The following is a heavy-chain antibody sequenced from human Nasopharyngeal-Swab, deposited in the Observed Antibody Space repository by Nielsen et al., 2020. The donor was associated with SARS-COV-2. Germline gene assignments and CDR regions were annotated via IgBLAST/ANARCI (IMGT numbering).Heavy chain of an antibody. CDR1: GGSISSGGYY. Sequence: SETLSLTCTVSGGSISSGGYYWSWIRQHPGKGLEWIGYIYYSGSTYYNPSLKSRLTISVDTSKNQFSLKLSSVPAADTAVYYCARGGDYVWGSYRNKFDYWGQGTLVTVSS. CDR2: IYYSGST. J-gene: IGHJ4*02. D-gene: IGHD3-16*02. CDR3: ARGGDYVWGSYRNKFDY. V-gene: IGHV4-31*03.